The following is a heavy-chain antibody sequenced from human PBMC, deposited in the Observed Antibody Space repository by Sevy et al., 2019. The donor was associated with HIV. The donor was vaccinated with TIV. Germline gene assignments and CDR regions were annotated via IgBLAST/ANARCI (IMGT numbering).Heavy chain of an antibody. D-gene: IGHD6-13*01. J-gene: IGHJ5*02. CDR3: AREQLASAGGGLDH. Sequence: GGSLRLSCVASGFTFSDYDMNWVRQSPGRGLEWIAYTTGSGRNRYYAGSVKGRFIISRDNAKSSVFLEMNTLRDEDTALYYCAREQLASAGGGLDHWGQGILVTVSS. CDR2: TTGSGRNR. CDR1: GFTFSDYD. V-gene: IGHV3-48*03.